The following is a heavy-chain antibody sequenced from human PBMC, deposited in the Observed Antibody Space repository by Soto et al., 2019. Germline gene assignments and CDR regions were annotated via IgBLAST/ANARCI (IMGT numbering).Heavy chain of an antibody. Sequence: ASVKVSCKASGYTFTSYYMHWVRQAPGQGLEWMGIINPSGGSTSYAQKFQGRVTMTRDTSTSTVYMELSSPRSEDTAVYYCASDIAAAGTTEAFDIWGQGTMVTVSS. CDR3: ASDIAAAGTTEAFDI. V-gene: IGHV1-46*03. J-gene: IGHJ3*02. CDR2: INPSGGST. CDR1: GYTFTSYY. D-gene: IGHD6-13*01.